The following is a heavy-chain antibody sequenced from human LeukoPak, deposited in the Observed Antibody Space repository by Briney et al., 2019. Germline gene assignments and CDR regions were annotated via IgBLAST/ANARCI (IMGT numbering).Heavy chain of an antibody. CDR1: GGSISSHS. J-gene: IGHJ5*02. V-gene: IGHV4-4*07. CDR3: ARRGSTWDRNWFDP. D-gene: IGHD6-13*01. Sequence: SETLSLTCTVFGGSISSHSWSWIRQSAGKGLEWIGRINTSGSTRYNPSLKSRVTMSVDTSKNQFSLKLNSVTAADTAVYYCARRGSTWDRNWFDPWGQGVLVTVSS. CDR2: INTSGST.